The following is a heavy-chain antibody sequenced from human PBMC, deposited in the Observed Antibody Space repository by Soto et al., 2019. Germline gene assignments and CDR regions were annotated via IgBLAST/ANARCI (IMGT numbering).Heavy chain of an antibody. D-gene: IGHD3-10*01. CDR1: GVCISSYQ. J-gene: IGHJ4*02. V-gene: IGHV4-59*01. Sequence: LSLTCTVPGVCISSYQWRLIRQPRWKGLWWMGYIYYSGSTNYNPTLKCRVTVTVDSSKNQYSLKLSSVMAADTAGYDCARVLMVRGVWLFDYWGQGTLVTVSS. CDR2: IYYSGST. CDR3: ARVLMVRGVWLFDY.